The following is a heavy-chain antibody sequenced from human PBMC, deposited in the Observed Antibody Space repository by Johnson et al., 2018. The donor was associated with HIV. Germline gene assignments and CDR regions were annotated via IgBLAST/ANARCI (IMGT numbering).Heavy chain of an antibody. CDR2: ISYDGSNK. J-gene: IGHJ3*02. CDR3: ATDIAVGGAFDI. CDR1: GFTFGDYA. Sequence: VQLVESGGGLVQPGRSLRLSCTASGFTFGDYAMSWVRQAPGKGLAWVAVISYDGSNKYYAESVKGRFTISRDNSKNTLYLQMNSLRAEDTAVYYCATDIAVGGAFDIWGQGTMVTVSS. D-gene: IGHD6-19*01. V-gene: IGHV3-30-3*01.